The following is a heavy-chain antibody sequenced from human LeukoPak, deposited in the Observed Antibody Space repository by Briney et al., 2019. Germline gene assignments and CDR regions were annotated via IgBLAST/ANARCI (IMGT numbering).Heavy chain of an antibody. J-gene: IGHJ4*02. V-gene: IGHV3-23*01. D-gene: IGHD6-25*01. CDR3: AKSSKAAPNYYFDY. CDR2: ISGGGGST. CDR1: GFTFSSYA. Sequence: GGSLRLSCAASGFTFSSYAMSWVRQAPGKGLEWVSAISGGGGSTYYADSVKGRLTISRDNSKNTLYLQMNSLRAEDTAVYYCAKSSKAAPNYYFDYWGQGALVTVSS.